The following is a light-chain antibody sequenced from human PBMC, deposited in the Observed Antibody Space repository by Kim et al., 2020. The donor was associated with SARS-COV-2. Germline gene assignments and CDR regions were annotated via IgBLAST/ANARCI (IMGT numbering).Light chain of an antibody. J-gene: IGKJ2*01. Sequence: SASIGGRVPITCRASQNVISWLAWYQQKPGKAPKLLIYRASTLESGVAARFSGSGFGTEFTLTISGLQPDDFATYYCQQYYFNPYTFGQGNKLEI. CDR3: QQYYFNPYT. V-gene: IGKV1-5*03. CDR2: RAS. CDR1: QNVISW.